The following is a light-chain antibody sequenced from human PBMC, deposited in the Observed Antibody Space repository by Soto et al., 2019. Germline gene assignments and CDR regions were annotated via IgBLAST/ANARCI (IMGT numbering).Light chain of an antibody. CDR1: SSDVGTYKY. J-gene: IGLJ2*01. CDR2: DVS. CDR3: SSYTSTITLVL. V-gene: IGLV2-14*03. Sequence: QSALTQPASVSGSPGQSITISCTGTSSDVGTYKYVSWYQQHPGKAPKLMIYDVSYRPSGVSNRFSGSKSGNTASLTISGLQAEDEADYYCSSYTSTITLVLFGGGTKLTVL.